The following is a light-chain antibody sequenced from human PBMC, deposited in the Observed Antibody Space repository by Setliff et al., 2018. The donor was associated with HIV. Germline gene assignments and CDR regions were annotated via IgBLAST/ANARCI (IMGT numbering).Light chain of an antibody. CDR3: CSYVGSTTRVV. J-gene: IGLJ2*01. CDR2: EVS. Sequence: PASVSGSPGRSITISCTGSRSDVGSYNLVSWYQQHPGKAPKLMIYEVSKRPSGVSDRFSGSKSGSTASLTISGLQAEDEADYYCCSYVGSTTRVVFGGGTKVTVL. V-gene: IGLV2-23*02. CDR1: RSDVGSYNL.